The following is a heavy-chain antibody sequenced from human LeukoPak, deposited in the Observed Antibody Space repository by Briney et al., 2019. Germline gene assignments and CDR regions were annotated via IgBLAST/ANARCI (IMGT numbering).Heavy chain of an antibody. D-gene: IGHD3-10*01. CDR3: ARGSDPDAFDI. J-gene: IGHJ3*02. Sequence: VASVKVSCKASGYTFTGYYMHWVRQAPGQGLEWMGWINPNSGGTNYAQKFQGRVTMTRDTSISTAYMELRRMRSDDTAVYYCARGSDPDAFDIWGQGTMVTVSS. V-gene: IGHV1-2*02. CDR2: INPNSGGT. CDR1: GYTFTGYY.